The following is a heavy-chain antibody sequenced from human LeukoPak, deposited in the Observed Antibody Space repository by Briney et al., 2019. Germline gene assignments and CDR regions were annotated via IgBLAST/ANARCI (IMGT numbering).Heavy chain of an antibody. D-gene: IGHD2-15*01. CDR1: GYTFTSYG. Sequence: GASVKVSCKASGYTFTSYGISWVRQAPGQGLEWMGWISAYNGNTNYAQKLQGRVTMTRDTSTSTAYMELRSLRSDDTAVYYCARELVVVAPDGMDVWGQGTTVTVSS. V-gene: IGHV1-18*01. CDR2: ISAYNGNT. CDR3: ARELVVVAPDGMDV. J-gene: IGHJ6*02.